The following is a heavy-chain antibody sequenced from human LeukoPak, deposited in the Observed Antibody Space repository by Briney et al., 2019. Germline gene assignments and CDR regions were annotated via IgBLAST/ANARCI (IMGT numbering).Heavy chain of an antibody. Sequence: ASVKVSCKASGYTFTSYDINWVRQATGQGLEWMGWMNPNSGNTGYAQKFQGRVTMTRNTSISTAYMELSSLGSEDTAVYYCARPRYYYGSGSYGYWGQGTLVTVSS. CDR2: MNPNSGNT. V-gene: IGHV1-8*01. J-gene: IGHJ4*02. CDR1: GYTFTSYD. D-gene: IGHD3-10*01. CDR3: ARPRYYYGSGSYGY.